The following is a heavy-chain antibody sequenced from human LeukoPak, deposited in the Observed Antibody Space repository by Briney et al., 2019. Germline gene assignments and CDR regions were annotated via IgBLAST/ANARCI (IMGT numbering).Heavy chain of an antibody. CDR2: IYYSGST. D-gene: IGHD3-10*01. J-gene: IGHJ4*02. V-gene: IGHV4-39*07. Sequence: SETLSLTCTVSGGSISSSSYYWGWIRQPPGKGLEWIGSIYYSGSTYYNPSLKSRVTISVDTSKNQFSLKLSSVTAADTAVYYCARDLGVRGPSDYWGQGTLVTVSS. CDR3: ARDLGVRGPSDY. CDR1: GGSISSSSYY.